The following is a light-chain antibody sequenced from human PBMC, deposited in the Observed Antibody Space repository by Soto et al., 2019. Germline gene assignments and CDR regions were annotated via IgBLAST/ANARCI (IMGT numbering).Light chain of an antibody. CDR1: QSLGTY. V-gene: IGKV1-39*01. J-gene: IGKJ2*01. CDR3: QQSFSTPPT. Sequence: DIQMTQSPSSLSASVGDRVTITCRASQSLGTYLNWYLQKPGKAPQLLIHAASSLQTGVPSRFSGSGSGTEFTLTISSLQPEDFASFYCQQSFSTPPTFGQGTKLAIK. CDR2: AAS.